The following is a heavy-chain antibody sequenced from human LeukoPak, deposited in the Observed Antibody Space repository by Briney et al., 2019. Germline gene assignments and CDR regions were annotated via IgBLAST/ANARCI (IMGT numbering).Heavy chain of an antibody. D-gene: IGHD2-15*01. V-gene: IGHV3-23*01. CDR3: AKSGLNRFDY. CDR1: GFTFSSYA. J-gene: IGHJ4*02. Sequence: GGSLRLSCAASGFTFSSYAMSWVRQAPGKGLEWVSTISGGDGSTYYAVSVKGRFTISRDHSKNTVYLQMNSPRAEDTAVYYCAKSGLNRFDYWGQGTLVTVSS. CDR2: ISGGDGST.